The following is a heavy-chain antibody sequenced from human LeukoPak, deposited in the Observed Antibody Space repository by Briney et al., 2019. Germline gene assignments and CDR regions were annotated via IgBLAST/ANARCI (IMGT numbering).Heavy chain of an antibody. CDR1: GFSFSSYN. D-gene: IGHD3-22*01. CDR2: ITSSSTYT. CDR3: AREFYDSSGYSMDV. Sequence: GGSLRLSCAASGFSFSSYNMNWVRQAPGKGLEWVSSITSSSTYTFYADSVKGRFTISRDNAKNSLYLQMNSLRAEDTAVYYCAREFYDSSGYSMDVWGKGTTVTISS. V-gene: IGHV3-21*04. J-gene: IGHJ6*03.